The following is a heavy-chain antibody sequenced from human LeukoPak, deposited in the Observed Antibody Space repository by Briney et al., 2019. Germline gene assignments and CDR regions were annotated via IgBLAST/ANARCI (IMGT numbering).Heavy chain of an antibody. CDR1: GFTCSSYA. CDR3: AKRYCSSTSCYPNYYYYYMDV. Sequence: GGSLRLSCAASGFTCSSYAMSWVRQAPGKGLEWVSAISGSGGSTYYADSVKGRFTISRDNSKNTLYLQMNSLRAEDTAVYYCAKRYCSSTSCYPNYYYYYMDVWGKGTTVTVSS. D-gene: IGHD2-2*01. J-gene: IGHJ6*03. CDR2: ISGSGGST. V-gene: IGHV3-23*01.